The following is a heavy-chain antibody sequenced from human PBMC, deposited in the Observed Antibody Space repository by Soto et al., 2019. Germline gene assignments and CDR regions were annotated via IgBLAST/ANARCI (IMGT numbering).Heavy chain of an antibody. Sequence: EWSLRLSCAASGFTLSSYAMSLVRQAPGKGLEWVSSISGSGGSTYYADSVKGRFTISRDNSKNTLYLQMNSLRAEDTAVYYCAKERSRGSYPPYYFDYWGQGTLVTVS. CDR3: AKERSRGSYPPYYFDY. D-gene: IGHD1-26*01. V-gene: IGHV3-23*01. CDR2: ISGSGGST. CDR1: GFTLSSYA. J-gene: IGHJ4*02.